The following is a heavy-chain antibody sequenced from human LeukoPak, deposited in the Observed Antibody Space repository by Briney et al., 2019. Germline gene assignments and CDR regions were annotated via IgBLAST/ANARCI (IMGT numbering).Heavy chain of an antibody. Sequence: PQASVKVSCKASGYTFTGYYMHWVRQAPGQGLEWMGWINPNSGGTNYAQKFQGRVTMTRDTSISTAYMELSRLRSDDTAVYYCARVRLGWGSGYPTGFFDYWGQGTLVTVSS. J-gene: IGHJ4*02. CDR2: INPNSGGT. D-gene: IGHD3-22*01. CDR3: ARVRLGWGSGYPTGFFDY. V-gene: IGHV1-2*02. CDR1: GYTFTGYY.